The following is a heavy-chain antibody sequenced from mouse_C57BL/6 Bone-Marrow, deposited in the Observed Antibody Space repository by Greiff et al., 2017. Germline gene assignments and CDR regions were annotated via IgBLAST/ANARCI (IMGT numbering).Heavy chain of an antibody. J-gene: IGHJ1*03. Sequence: QVQLQQPGAELVMPGASVKLSCKASGYTFTSYWMHWVKQRPGQGLEWIGEIDPSDSYTNYNQKFKGKSTLTVDKSSSTAYMQLSSLTSEDSAVYYCARRDGYLYWYFDVWGTGTTVTVSS. D-gene: IGHD2-3*01. CDR3: ARRDGYLYWYFDV. CDR2: IDPSDSYT. CDR1: GYTFTSYW. V-gene: IGHV1-69*01.